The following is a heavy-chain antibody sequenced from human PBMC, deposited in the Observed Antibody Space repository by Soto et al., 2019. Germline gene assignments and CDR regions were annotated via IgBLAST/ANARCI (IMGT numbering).Heavy chain of an antibody. Sequence: RASVKVSCKASGYTFTSYDINWVRQATGQGLEWMGWMNPNSGNTGYAQKFQGRVTMTRNTSISTAYMELSSLRSEDTAEYYCARAKPLYCSSTSCYRGLNYWGQGTLVNVSS. D-gene: IGHD2-2*02. V-gene: IGHV1-8*01. J-gene: IGHJ4*02. CDR3: ARAKPLYCSSTSCYRGLNY. CDR1: GYTFTSYD. CDR2: MNPNSGNT.